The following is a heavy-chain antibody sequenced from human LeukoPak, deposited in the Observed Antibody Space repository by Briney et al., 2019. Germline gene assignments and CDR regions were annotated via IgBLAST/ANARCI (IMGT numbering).Heavy chain of an antibody. CDR3: ARGRADQDGALGY. V-gene: IGHV4-59*01. CDR1: GGSISSYY. Sequence: SETLSLTCTVSGGSISSYYWSWIRQPPGKGLEWIGYIYYSGSTNYNPSLKSRVTISVDTSKNQFSLKLSSVTAADTAVYYCARGRADQDGALGYWGQGTLVTVSS. D-gene: IGHD3-16*01. CDR2: IYYSGST. J-gene: IGHJ4*02.